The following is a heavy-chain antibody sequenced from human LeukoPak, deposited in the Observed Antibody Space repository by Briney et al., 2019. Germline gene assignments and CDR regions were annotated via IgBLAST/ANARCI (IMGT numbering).Heavy chain of an antibody. CDR2: ISSSSDTI. CDR3: AKDTFGY. D-gene: IGHD3-10*01. Sequence: GSLRLSCAASGFTLTTYSMNWVRQAPGKGLEWVSFISSSSDTIYYADSVKGRFTISRDNAKNSLYLQMNSLRAEDAAVYYCAKDTFGYWGQGTLVTVSS. J-gene: IGHJ4*02. V-gene: IGHV3-48*04. CDR1: GFTLTTYS.